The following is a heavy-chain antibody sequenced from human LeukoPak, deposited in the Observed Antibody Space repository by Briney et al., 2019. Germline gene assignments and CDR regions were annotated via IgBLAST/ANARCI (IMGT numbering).Heavy chain of an antibody. J-gene: IGHJ4*02. D-gene: IGHD3-10*01. Sequence: GGSLRLSCAASGFTFSSYAMSWVRQAPGKGLEWVSGINWNGGSTGYADSVKGRFTISRDNAKNSLYLQMNSLRAEDTALYHCARAYGSGSYYSQLDYWGQGTLVTVSS. CDR2: INWNGGST. CDR1: GFTFSSYA. CDR3: ARAYGSGSYYSQLDY. V-gene: IGHV3-20*01.